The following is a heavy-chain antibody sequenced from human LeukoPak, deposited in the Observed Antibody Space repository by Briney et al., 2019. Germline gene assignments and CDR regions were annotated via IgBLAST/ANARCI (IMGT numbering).Heavy chain of an antibody. CDR2: ISGSGGST. Sequence: GGSLRLSCAASGYTFSGYWMSWVRQAPGKGLEWVSAISGSGGSTYYADSVKGRFTISRDNSKNTLYLQMNSLRAEDTAVYYCAKGDYGDPITEVPFDYWGQGTLVTVSS. V-gene: IGHV3-23*01. D-gene: IGHD4-17*01. J-gene: IGHJ4*02. CDR3: AKGDYGDPITEVPFDY. CDR1: GYTFSGYW.